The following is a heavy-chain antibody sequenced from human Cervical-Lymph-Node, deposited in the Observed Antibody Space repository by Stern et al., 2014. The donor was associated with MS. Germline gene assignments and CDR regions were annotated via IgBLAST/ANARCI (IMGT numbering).Heavy chain of an antibody. CDR3: AKKSVGTTGTTTAFDY. CDR1: GFTFSNYG. Sequence: VQLEESGGGVVQPGTSLRLSCAVSGFTFSNYGMHWVRQAPGKGLEWVAVISYYADVKFYADSVKGRFTISRDTPKNTMYLQLNSLKVEDTAVYFCAKKSVGTTGTTTAFDYWGQGTLVTVSS. CDR2: ISYYADVK. J-gene: IGHJ4*02. V-gene: IGHV3-30*18. D-gene: IGHD1-1*01.